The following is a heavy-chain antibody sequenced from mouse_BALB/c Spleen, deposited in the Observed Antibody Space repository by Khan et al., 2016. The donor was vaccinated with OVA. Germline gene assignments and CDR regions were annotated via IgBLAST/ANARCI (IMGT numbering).Heavy chain of an antibody. CDR2: VSTGGSYT. J-gene: IGHJ3*01. Sequence: EVELVESGGDLVKPGGSLKLSCAASGFTFSTYGMSWVRQAPDKRLEWVATVSTGGSYTYYPDSVKGRFTISRDNAKNTLYLQMSGLRSEDTAMFYCTRLAYYWDSEGFAYWGQGTLVTVSA. V-gene: IGHV5-6*01. CDR3: TRLAYYWDSEGFAY. D-gene: IGHD1-1*01. CDR1: GFTFSTYG.